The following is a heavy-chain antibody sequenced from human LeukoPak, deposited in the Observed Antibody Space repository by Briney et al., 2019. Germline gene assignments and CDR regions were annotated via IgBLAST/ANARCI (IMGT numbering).Heavy chain of an antibody. D-gene: IGHD3-22*01. Sequence: ASVKVSCKASGYTFTSYDISWVRQAPGQGLEWMGGIIPIFGTANYAQKFQGRVTITADKSTSTAYMELSSLRSEDTAVYYCARDSSPYYYDSSGYYHIWGQGTMVTVSS. CDR2: IIPIFGTA. CDR3: ARDSSPYYYDSSGYYHI. CDR1: GYTFTSYD. J-gene: IGHJ3*02. V-gene: IGHV1-69*06.